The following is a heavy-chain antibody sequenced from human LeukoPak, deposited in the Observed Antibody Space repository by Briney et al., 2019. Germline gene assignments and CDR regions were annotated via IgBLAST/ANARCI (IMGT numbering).Heavy chain of an antibody. V-gene: IGHV3-11*05. CDR2: ISSSSSDT. D-gene: IGHD3-10*01. CDR1: GFTFSDYY. J-gene: IGHJ5*02. CDR3: AREGCYGPGRGWFDP. Sequence: GGSLRLSCAASGFTFSDYYMTWIRQAPGKGLEWVSYISSSSSDTEYADSVKGRFTISRDNAKNSVYLQMNSPRADDTAVYYCAREGCYGPGRGWFDPWGQGTLVTVSS.